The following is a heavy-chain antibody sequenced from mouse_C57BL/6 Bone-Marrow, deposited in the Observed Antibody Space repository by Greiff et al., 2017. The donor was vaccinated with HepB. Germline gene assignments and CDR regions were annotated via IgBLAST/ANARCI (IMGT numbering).Heavy chain of an antibody. V-gene: IGHV1-72*01. CDR2: IDPNSGGT. D-gene: IGHD2-5*01. J-gene: IGHJ4*01. CDR3: ARRSYYSNCYAMDY. CDR1: GYTFTSYW. Sequence: QVQLQQPGAELVKPGASVKLSWKASGYTFTSYWMHWVKQRPGRGLEWIGRIDPNSGGTKYNEKFKSKATLTVDKPSSTAYMQLSSLTSEDSAVYYCARRSYYSNCYAMDYWGQGTPVTVSS.